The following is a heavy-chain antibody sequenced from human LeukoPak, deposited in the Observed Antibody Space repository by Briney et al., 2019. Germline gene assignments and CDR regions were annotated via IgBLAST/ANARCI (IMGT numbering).Heavy chain of an antibody. V-gene: IGHV4-39*07. Sequence: PSETLSLTCTVSGGSISSSSYYWGWIRQPPGKGLEWIGSIYHSGSTYYNPSLKSRVTISVDTSKNQFSLKLNSVTAADTAVYYCARMGISTGYLYYFDYWGQGTLVTVSS. CDR3: ARMGISTGYLYYFDY. D-gene: IGHD3-9*01. CDR2: IYHSGST. J-gene: IGHJ4*02. CDR1: GGSISSSSYY.